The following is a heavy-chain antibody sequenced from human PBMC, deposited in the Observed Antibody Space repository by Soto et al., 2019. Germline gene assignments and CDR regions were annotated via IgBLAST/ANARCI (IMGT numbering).Heavy chain of an antibody. Sequence: PGGSLRLSCAASGFTFSSYSMNWVRQAPGKGLEWVSPISSSSSYIYYADSVKGRFTISRDNAKNSLYLQMNSLRAEDTAVYYCARTPASMVAATSLDYWGQGTLVTVSS. V-gene: IGHV3-21*01. CDR3: ARTPASMVAATSLDY. CDR2: ISSSSSYI. CDR1: GFTFSSYS. D-gene: IGHD2-15*01. J-gene: IGHJ4*02.